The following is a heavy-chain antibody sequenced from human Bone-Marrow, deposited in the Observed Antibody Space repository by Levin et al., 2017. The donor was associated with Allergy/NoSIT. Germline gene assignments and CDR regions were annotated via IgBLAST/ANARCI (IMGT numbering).Heavy chain of an antibody. CDR3: ARDLSPFLGDYSYSGMDV. V-gene: IGHV3-11*01. CDR1: GFSFTDHY. D-gene: IGHD3-16*01. CDR2: ISPSGSPI. J-gene: IGHJ6*02. Sequence: PGESLKISCAASGFSFTDHYMSWIRQPPGKGLEWISYISPSGSPIYFADSVKGRFTISRDNAQKSLYLQMNGLRADDTAVYYCARDLSPFLGDYSYSGMDVWGQGTTVTVSS.